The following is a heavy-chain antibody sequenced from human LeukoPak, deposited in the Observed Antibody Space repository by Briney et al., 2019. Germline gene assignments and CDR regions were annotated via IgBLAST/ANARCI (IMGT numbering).Heavy chain of an antibody. CDR1: GFTFSSYS. CDR2: INSDGSST. V-gene: IGHV3-74*01. D-gene: IGHD5-18*01. CDR3: ARGRIQLWPDY. Sequence: GGSLRLSCAASGFTFSSYSMNWVRQAPGKGLVWVSRINSDGSSTSYADSVKGRFTISRDNAKNTLYLQMNSLRAEDTAVYYCARGRIQLWPDYWGQGTLVTVSS. J-gene: IGHJ4*02.